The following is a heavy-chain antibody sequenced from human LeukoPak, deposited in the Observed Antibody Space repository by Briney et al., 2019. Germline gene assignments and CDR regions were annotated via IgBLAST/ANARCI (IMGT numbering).Heavy chain of an antibody. CDR3: AKGGKYCTNGVCGWFDP. D-gene: IGHD2-8*01. V-gene: IGHV3-30*18. CDR1: GFTFSSYG. Sequence: PGGSLRLSCAASGFTFSSYGMHWVRQAPGKGLEWVAVISYDGSNKYYADSVKGRFTISRDNSKNTLYLQMNSLRAEDTAVYYCAKGGKYCTNGVCGWFDPWGQGTLVTVSS. CDR2: ISYDGSNK. J-gene: IGHJ5*02.